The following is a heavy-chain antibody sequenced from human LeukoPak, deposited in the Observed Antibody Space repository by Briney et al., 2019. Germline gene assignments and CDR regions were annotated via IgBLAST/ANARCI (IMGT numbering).Heavy chain of an antibody. Sequence: VASVTVSCKASGYTFTSYYMHWVRQAPGQGLEWMGIINPSGGSTSYAQKFQGRVTMTRNTSTSTVYMELSSLRSEDTAVYYCARGRSGSYAPLFFDYWGQGTLVTVSS. CDR3: ARGRSGSYAPLFFDY. CDR1: GYTFTSYY. J-gene: IGHJ4*02. CDR2: INPSGGST. V-gene: IGHV1-46*01. D-gene: IGHD3-10*01.